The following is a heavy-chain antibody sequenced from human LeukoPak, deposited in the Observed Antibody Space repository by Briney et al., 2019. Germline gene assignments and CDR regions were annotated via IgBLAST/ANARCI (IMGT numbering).Heavy chain of an antibody. CDR3: ARDPGDDYGDYSQGYFDL. D-gene: IGHD4-17*01. CDR2: IYSGGST. Sequence: PGGSLRLSCAASGFTFSSYWMHWVRQAPGKGLEWVSVIYSGGSTHYADSVKGRFTISRDNSKNTLYLQMNSLRAEDTAVYYCARDPGDDYGDYSQGYFDLWGRGTLVTVSS. CDR1: GFTFSSYW. V-gene: IGHV3-53*01. J-gene: IGHJ2*01.